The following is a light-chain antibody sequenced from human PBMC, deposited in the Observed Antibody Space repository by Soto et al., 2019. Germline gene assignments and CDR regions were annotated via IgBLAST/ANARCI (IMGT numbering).Light chain of an antibody. CDR1: QSVSTN. Sequence: EIVMTQSPATLSVTPGEGATLSCKASQSVSTNLAWYQQKPGQAPRLLIYGASTRATGIPARFSGSGSGTDFTLTISSLQSEDFAVYYCQQYNDWPRTFGQGAKVEIE. V-gene: IGKV3-15*01. CDR3: QQYNDWPRT. CDR2: GAS. J-gene: IGKJ1*01.